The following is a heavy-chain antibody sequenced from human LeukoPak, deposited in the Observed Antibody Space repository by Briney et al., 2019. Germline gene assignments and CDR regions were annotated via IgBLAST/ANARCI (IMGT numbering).Heavy chain of an antibody. Sequence: SETLSLTCTVSGYSISSGYYWGWIRQPPGKGLEWIGSIYHSGSTYYNPSLKSRVTISVATSKNQFSLKLSSVTAADTAVYYCAISGYYDSSGYYYFDYWGQGTLVTVSS. CDR3: AISGYYDSSGYYYFDY. V-gene: IGHV4-38-2*02. J-gene: IGHJ4*02. CDR2: IYHSGST. D-gene: IGHD3-22*01. CDR1: GYSISSGYY.